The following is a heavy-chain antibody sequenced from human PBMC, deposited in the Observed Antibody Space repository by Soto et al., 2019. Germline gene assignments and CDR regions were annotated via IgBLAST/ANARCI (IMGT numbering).Heavy chain of an antibody. D-gene: IGHD3-22*01. Sequence: SGTLSLTCAVSGGSISSGGYSWSWIRQPPGKGLEWIGYIYHSGSTYYNPSLKSRVTISVDRSKNQFSLKLSSVTAADTAVYYCARSVDYYDSSGYSNWFDPWGQGTLVTVSS. J-gene: IGHJ5*02. V-gene: IGHV4-30-2*01. CDR2: IYHSGST. CDR1: GGSISSGGYS. CDR3: ARSVDYYDSSGYSNWFDP.